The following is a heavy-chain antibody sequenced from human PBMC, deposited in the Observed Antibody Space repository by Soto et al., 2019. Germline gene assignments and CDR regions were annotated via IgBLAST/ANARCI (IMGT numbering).Heavy chain of an antibody. CDR1: GGSISSGGYY. CDR3: ARDYRMLRSYYGMDV. Sequence: QVQLQESGPGLVKPSQTLSLTCTVSGGSISSGGYYWSWIRQHPGKGLEWIGYIYYSGSTYYNPSLKSRVTISVDTSKNQVSLKLSSVTAADTAVYYCARDYRMLRSYYGMDVWGQGTTVTVSS. J-gene: IGHJ6*02. D-gene: IGHD4-17*01. CDR2: IYYSGST. V-gene: IGHV4-31*03.